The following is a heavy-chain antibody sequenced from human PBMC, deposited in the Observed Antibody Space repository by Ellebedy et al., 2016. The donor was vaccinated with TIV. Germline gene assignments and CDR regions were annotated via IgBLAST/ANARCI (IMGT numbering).Heavy chain of an antibody. J-gene: IGHJ6*02. D-gene: IGHD3-3*01. V-gene: IGHV3-23*01. CDR3: ATDRVVIALYYYYYGMDV. CDR2: ISGSGGST. CDR1: GFTFSSYA. Sequence: GGSLRLXCAASGFTFSSYAMSWVRQAPGKGLEWVSVISGSGGSTYYADSVKGRFTISRDNSKNTLYLQMNSLRAEDTAVYYCATDRVVIALYYYYYGMDVWGQGTTVTVSS.